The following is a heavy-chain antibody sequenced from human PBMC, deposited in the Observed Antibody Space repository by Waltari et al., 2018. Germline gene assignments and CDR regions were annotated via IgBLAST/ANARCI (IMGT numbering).Heavy chain of an antibody. CDR3: AYTGYCSSTSCRFIFDY. Sequence: QVQLVQSGAEVKKPGSSVKVSCKASGGTFSSYAISWVRQAPGQGLEWMGGIIPIFGTANYAQKFQGRVTITADESTSTAYMELSSLRSEDTAVYYCAYTGYCSSTSCRFIFDYWGQGTLVTVSS. V-gene: IGHV1-69*12. J-gene: IGHJ4*02. CDR1: GGTFSSYA. CDR2: IIPIFGTA. D-gene: IGHD2-2*01.